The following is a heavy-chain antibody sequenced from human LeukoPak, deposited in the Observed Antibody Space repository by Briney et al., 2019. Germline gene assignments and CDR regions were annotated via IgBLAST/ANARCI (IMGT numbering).Heavy chain of an antibody. CDR2: IGTAGDT. Sequence: GGSLRLSCATSGFTFSNHAMHWVRQASGKGLEWVSAIGTAGDTFYPGSVKGRFTISRENAKNSLSLQMNSLRAEDTAVYYCVRQQTPHGNFDYWGQGTQVTVSS. J-gene: IGHJ4*02. CDR3: VRQQTPHGNFDY. D-gene: IGHD1-26*01. V-gene: IGHV3-13*01. CDR1: GFTFSNHA.